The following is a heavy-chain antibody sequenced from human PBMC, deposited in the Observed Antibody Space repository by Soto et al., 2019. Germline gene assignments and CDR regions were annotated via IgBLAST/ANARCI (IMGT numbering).Heavy chain of an antibody. CDR3: ARLAGIRYGWFDP. CDR1: GYTFTSYA. Sequence: QVQLVQSGAEVKKPGASVKVSCKASGYTFTSYAMHWVRQAPGQRLEWMGWINAGNGNTQYSQKFQGRVTITRDTSASTAYMELSSLRSEDTAVYYCARLAGIRYGWFDPWGQGTLVTVSS. D-gene: IGHD6-19*01. V-gene: IGHV1-3*01. J-gene: IGHJ5*02. CDR2: INAGNGNT.